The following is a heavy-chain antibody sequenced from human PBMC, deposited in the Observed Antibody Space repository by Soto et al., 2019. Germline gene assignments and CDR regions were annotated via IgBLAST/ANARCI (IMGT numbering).Heavy chain of an antibody. CDR2: ISSSSSYI. J-gene: IGHJ4*02. CDR1: GFTFSSYS. D-gene: IGHD6-13*01. CDR3: ARDQDSSCYDY. V-gene: IGHV3-21*01. Sequence: GGSLRLSCAASGFTFSSYSMNWVRQAPGKGLEWVSSISSSSSYIYYADSVKGRFTISRDNAKNSLYLQMNSLRAEDTAVYYCARDQDSSCYDYWGQGTLVTVSS.